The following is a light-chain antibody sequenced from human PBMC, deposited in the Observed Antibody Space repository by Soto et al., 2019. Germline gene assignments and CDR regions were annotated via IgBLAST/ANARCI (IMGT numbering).Light chain of an antibody. V-gene: IGLV7-46*01. CDR1: TGAVTNGHY. CDR2: DTT. CDR3: SLSHNRPYL. J-gene: IGLJ1*01. Sequence: QAVVTQEPSLTVSPGGTVTLTCGSSTGAVTNGHYPYWFQQKPGQAPRTLIYDTTNRHSWTPARFSGSLLGGKAALTLSGAEPVDESEYYCSLSHNRPYLFGTGTNVTGL.